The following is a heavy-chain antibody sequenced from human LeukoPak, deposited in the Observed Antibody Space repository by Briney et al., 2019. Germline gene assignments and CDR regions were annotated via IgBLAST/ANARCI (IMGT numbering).Heavy chain of an antibody. Sequence: PGGSLRLPCAASGFIFSSYSMNWVRQAPGKGLEWVGVIWYDGSNKYYADSVKGRFTISRDNSKNTLYLQMNSLRAEDTAVYYCARDRLRLAGLFDYWGQGTLVTVSS. CDR2: IWYDGSNK. V-gene: IGHV3-33*08. CDR1: GFIFSSYS. D-gene: IGHD3-16*01. J-gene: IGHJ4*02. CDR3: ARDRLRLAGLFDY.